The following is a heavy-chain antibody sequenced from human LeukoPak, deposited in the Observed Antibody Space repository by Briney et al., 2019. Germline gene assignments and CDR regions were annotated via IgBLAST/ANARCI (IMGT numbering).Heavy chain of an antibody. CDR1: GGSISSSNDY. J-gene: IGHJ3*02. D-gene: IGHD3-16*01. V-gene: IGHV4-39*01. Sequence: PSETLSLTCSVSGGSISSSNDYWGWIRQPPGKGLEWIGSIHYSGSTYYKSSLKSRLTISADTSKNQFSLKLKSVTAADTAVYYCARPKRGVYGDAFDIWGQGTTVTVSS. CDR2: IHYSGST. CDR3: ARPKRGVYGDAFDI.